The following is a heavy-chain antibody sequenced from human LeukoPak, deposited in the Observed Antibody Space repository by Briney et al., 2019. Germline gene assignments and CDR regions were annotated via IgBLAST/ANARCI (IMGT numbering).Heavy chain of an antibody. CDR3: ARDFVASVAAAGTGFGDY. J-gene: IGHJ4*02. Sequence: PGGSLRLSCAASDFSFITYAMSWVRQAPGKGLEWVSTISGGGDATYYADSVKGRFTISRDNSKNTLYLQMNSLRAEDTAVYYCARDFVASVAAAGTGFGDYWGQGTLVTVSS. V-gene: IGHV3-23*01. CDR1: DFSFITYA. D-gene: IGHD6-13*01. CDR2: ISGGGDAT.